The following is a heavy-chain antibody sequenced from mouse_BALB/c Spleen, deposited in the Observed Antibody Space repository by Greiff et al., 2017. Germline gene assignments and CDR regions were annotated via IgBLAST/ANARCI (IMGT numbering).Heavy chain of an antibody. CDR1: GYTFTDYA. CDR2: ISTYYGDA. D-gene: IGHD3-1*01. Sequence: QVQLQQSGAELVRPGVSVKISCKGSGYTFTDYAMHWVKQSHAKSLEWIGVISTYYGDASYNQKFKGKATMTVDKSSSTAYMELARLTSEDSAIYYCARSGRDAMDYWGQGTSVTVSS. J-gene: IGHJ4*01. V-gene: IGHV1S137*01. CDR3: ARSGRDAMDY.